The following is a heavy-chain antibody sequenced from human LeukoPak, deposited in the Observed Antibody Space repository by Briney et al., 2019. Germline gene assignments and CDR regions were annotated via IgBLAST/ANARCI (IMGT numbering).Heavy chain of an antibody. CDR1: GYTFTSYG. V-gene: IGHV1-18*01. Sequence: ASVKVSRKASGYTFTSYGISWVRQAPGQGLEWMGWISAYNGNTNYAQKLQGRVTMTTDTSTSTAYMELRSLRSDDTAVYYCARDSSSWEPYYYYGMDVWGQGTTVTVSS. CDR2: ISAYNGNT. J-gene: IGHJ6*02. D-gene: IGHD6-13*01. CDR3: ARDSSSWEPYYYYGMDV.